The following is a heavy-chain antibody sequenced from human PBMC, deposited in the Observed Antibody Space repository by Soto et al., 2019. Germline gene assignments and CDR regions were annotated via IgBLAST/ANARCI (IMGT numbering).Heavy chain of an antibody. CDR1: GYTFTGYY. CDR2: INPNSGGT. CDR3: ARDYYGSGSSYIGFYYYYGMDV. V-gene: IGHV1-2*04. J-gene: IGHJ6*02. Sequence: QVQLVQSGAEVKKPGASVKVSCKASGYTFTGYYMHWVRQAPGQGLEWMGWINPNSGGTNYAQKFQGWVTMTRNTSISTAYMELSSLRSEDTAVYYCARDYYGSGSSYIGFYYYYGMDVWGQGTTVTVSS. D-gene: IGHD3-10*01.